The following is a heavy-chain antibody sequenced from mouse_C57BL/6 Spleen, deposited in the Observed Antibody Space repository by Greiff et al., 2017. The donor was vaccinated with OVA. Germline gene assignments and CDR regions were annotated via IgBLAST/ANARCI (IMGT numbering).Heavy chain of an antibody. CDR1: GFTFSNYW. J-gene: IGHJ3*01. V-gene: IGHV6-3*01. D-gene: IGHD1-1*01. Sequence: EVHLVESGGGLVQPGGSMKLSCVASGFTFSNYWMNWVRQSPEKGLEWVAQIRLKSDNYATHYAESVKGRFTISRDDSKSSVYLRMNNLRAEDTGIYYCTDYGSSPFAYWGQGTLVTVSA. CDR2: IRLKSDNYAT. CDR3: TDYGSSPFAY.